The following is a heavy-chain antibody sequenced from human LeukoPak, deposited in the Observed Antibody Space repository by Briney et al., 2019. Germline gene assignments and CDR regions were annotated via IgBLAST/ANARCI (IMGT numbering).Heavy chain of an antibody. Sequence: GGSLRLSCAASGFTFSSYSMNWVRQAPGKGLEWVSSISSSSSYIYYADSVKGRFTISRDNAKSSLYLQMNSLRAEDTAVYYCARFGGYYGLYYFDYWGQGTLVTVSS. J-gene: IGHJ4*02. CDR1: GFTFSSYS. D-gene: IGHD3-22*01. CDR2: ISSSSSYI. CDR3: ARFGGYYGLYYFDY. V-gene: IGHV3-21*01.